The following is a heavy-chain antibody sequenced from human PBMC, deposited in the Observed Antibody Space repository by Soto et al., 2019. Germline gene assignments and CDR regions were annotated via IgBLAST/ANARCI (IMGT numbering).Heavy chain of an antibody. J-gene: IGHJ4*02. CDR3: AKERYSSSSPDFDY. CDR2: ISYDGSNK. CDR1: GFTFSSYG. V-gene: IGHV3-30*18. D-gene: IGHD6-6*01. Sequence: QVQLVESGGGVVQPGRSLRLSCEASGFTFSSYGMHWVRQAPGKGLEWVAVISYDGSNKYYADSVKGRFTISRDNSKNTLYLQMNSLRAEDTAVYYCAKERYSSSSPDFDYWGQGTLVTVSS.